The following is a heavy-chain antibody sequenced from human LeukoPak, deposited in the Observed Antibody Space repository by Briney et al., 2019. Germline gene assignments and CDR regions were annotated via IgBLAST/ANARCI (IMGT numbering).Heavy chain of an antibody. CDR3: ARLRLPRFCSSTSCPSNWFDP. D-gene: IGHD2-2*01. Sequence: SETLSLTCAVYGGSFSDHYWSWIRQPPGKGLEWIGDILDTGSTNSNPSLQSRITISVDTSKNQFSLNLRSVTAADTAVYYCARLRLPRFCSSTSCPSNWFDPWGQGTLVTVSS. J-gene: IGHJ5*02. CDR2: ILDTGST. CDR1: GGSFSDHY. V-gene: IGHV4-34*12.